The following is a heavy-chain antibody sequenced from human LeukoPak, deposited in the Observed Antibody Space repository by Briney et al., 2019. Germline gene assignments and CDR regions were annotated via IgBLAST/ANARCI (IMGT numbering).Heavy chain of an antibody. CDR1: GGSISGYY. CDR3: ARTGSWYHYFDF. Sequence: SETLSLTCTVSGGSISGYYWSWIRQPPGKGLEWIGYIYYTGTTNYNPSLKSRVTISVDTSKNEFSLKLSSVTAADTAVYYCARTGSWYHYFDFWGQGTLVTVSS. D-gene: IGHD6-13*01. CDR2: IYYTGTT. V-gene: IGHV4-59*01. J-gene: IGHJ4*02.